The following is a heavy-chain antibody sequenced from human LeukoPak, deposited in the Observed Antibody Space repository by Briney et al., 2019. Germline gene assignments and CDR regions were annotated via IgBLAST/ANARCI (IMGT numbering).Heavy chain of an antibody. V-gene: IGHV4-39*01. CDR3: ARLEMATANDAFDI. CDR1: GGSISISSYY. Sequence: SETLSLTCTVSGGSISISSYYWGWIRQPPGKGLEWIGSIYYSGSTYYNPSLKSRVTISVDTSKNQFSLKLSSVTAADTAVYYCARLEMATANDAFDIWGQGTMVTVSS. J-gene: IGHJ3*02. CDR2: IYYSGST. D-gene: IGHD5-18*01.